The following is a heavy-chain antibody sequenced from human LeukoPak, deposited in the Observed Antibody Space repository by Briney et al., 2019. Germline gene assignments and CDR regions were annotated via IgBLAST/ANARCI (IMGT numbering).Heavy chain of an antibody. J-gene: IGHJ4*02. V-gene: IGHV3-30*02. CDR2: IRYDGSNT. D-gene: IGHD4-17*01. CDR3: AKGYGDYGIID. Sequence: GGSLRLSCAASGFTFSNYGMHWVRQAPGKGLEWVAFIRYDGSNTFHADSVKGRFTISRDNFKNSLYLQMKGLKTEDTALYYCAKGYGDYGIIDWGQGTLVIVSS. CDR1: GFTFSNYG.